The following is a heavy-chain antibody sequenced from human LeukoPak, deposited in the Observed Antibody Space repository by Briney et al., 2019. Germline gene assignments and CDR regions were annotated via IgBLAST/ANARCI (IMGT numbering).Heavy chain of an antibody. D-gene: IGHD3-16*01. V-gene: IGHV4-59*11. Sequence: SETLSLTCSVSGGSINGHYWTWIRQPPGKGLEWIGQIHYTGKPDYSPSLKSRITTSVDTSKNQVSLQVSSVTAADSAIYYCARFGVDYDMDVWGHGTTVTVFS. CDR1: GGSINGHY. CDR3: ARFGVDYDMDV. CDR2: IHYTGKP. J-gene: IGHJ6*02.